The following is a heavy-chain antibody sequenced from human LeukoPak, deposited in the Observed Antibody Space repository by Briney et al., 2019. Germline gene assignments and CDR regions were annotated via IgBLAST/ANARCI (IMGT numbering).Heavy chain of an antibody. CDR2: KSYDGGNK. Sequence: PGGSLRLSCAASGFTFSTYAIHWVRQAPGKGLEWVAVKSYDGGNKYYADSVKGRFTISRDNSKDTLYLQMNSLRAEDTAVYYCARTHSGSQRTGGFDYWGQGTLVTVSS. J-gene: IGHJ4*02. CDR1: GFTFSTYA. D-gene: IGHD1-26*01. CDR3: ARTHSGSQRTGGFDY. V-gene: IGHV3-30-3*01.